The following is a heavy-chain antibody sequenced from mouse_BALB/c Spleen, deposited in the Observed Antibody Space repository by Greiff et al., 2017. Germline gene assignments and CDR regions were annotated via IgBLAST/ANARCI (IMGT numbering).Heavy chain of an antibody. CDR2: IDPENGDT. V-gene: IGHV14-4*02. J-gene: IGHJ3*01. Sequence: VQLKQSGAELVRSGASVKLSCTASGFNIKDYYMHWVKQRPEQGLEWIGWIDPENGDTEYAPKFQGKATMTADTSSNTAYLQLSSLTSEDTAVYYCSPYGGFAYWGQGTLVTVSA. CDR1: GFNIKDYY. D-gene: IGHD1-1*01. CDR3: SPYGGFAY.